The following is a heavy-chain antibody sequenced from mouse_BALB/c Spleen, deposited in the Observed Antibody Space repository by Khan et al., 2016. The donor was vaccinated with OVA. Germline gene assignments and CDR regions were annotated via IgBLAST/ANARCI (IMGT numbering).Heavy chain of an antibody. J-gene: IGHJ4*01. CDR3: ARVGDDGTMDL. CDR2: INTYTGEP. D-gene: IGHD2-12*01. Sequence: QIQLVQSGPELKKPGETVQISCKASGFTFTNYGMNWVRQAPGKGLKWMGWINTYTGEPTFTDDFKGRLAFSLETSASTAYLQINSLKNEDTATYFCARVGDDGTMDLWGQGTSVTVSS. V-gene: IGHV9-3-1*01. CDR1: GFTFTNYG.